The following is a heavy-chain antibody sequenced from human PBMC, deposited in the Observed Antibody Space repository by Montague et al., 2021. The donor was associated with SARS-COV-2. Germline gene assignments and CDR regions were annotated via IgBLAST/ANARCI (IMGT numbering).Heavy chain of an antibody. CDR1: GGSINSNSYY. V-gene: IGHV4-39*01. Sequence: SETLSLTCTVSGGSINSNSYYWGWIRQPPGKGLEWIGSIYYSGTTDYNPSLKGRVTISVDTSKNQFSLKLTSVTAAETATYFCARRNYCSSSSCYNGGFDNWGQGAVVTVSS. J-gene: IGHJ3*02. D-gene: IGHD2-2*01. CDR3: ARRNYCSSSSCYNGGFDN. CDR2: IYYSGTT.